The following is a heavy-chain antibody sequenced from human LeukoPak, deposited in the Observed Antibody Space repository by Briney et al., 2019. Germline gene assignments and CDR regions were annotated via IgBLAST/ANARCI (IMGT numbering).Heavy chain of an antibody. CDR2: ISGGGGSGGST. Sequence: GGSLRLSCAVSGFTFSSYAMSWVRHAPGKGLEWVSAISGGGGSGGSTYYADSVKGRFTIPRDNSKNTLYLQMNSLRAEDTAVYYCAKDSKRWKTYYYESGSYYFEYWGQGTLVTVSS. V-gene: IGHV3-23*01. D-gene: IGHD3-10*01. CDR3: AKDSKRWKTYYYESGSYYFEY. J-gene: IGHJ4*02. CDR1: GFTFSSYA.